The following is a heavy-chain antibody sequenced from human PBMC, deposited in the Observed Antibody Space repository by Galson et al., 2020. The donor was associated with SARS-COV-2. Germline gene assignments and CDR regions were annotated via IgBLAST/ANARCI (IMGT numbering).Heavy chain of an antibody. V-gene: IGHV3-30*04. CDR1: GFTFSNYA. Sequence: PGGSLRLSCAASGFTFSNYAIHWVRQAPGKGLEWVAVISHDGRIEVYADSVKGRFTISRDNSENMVFLQVRSLRANDTALYYCARDVSGGASDIWGQGTMVTVSS. CDR3: ARDVSGGASDI. D-gene: IGHD1-26*01. CDR2: ISHDGRIE. J-gene: IGHJ3*02.